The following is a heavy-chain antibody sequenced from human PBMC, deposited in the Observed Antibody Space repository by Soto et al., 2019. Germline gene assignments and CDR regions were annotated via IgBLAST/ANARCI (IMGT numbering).Heavy chain of an antibody. J-gene: IGHJ3*01. CDR1: GFTFDDYA. V-gene: IGHV3-9*01. Sequence: EVQLVESGGGLVQPGRSLRLSCAASGFTFDDYAMHWVRQAPGKGLEWVSGISWNSRSIGYADSVKGRFTISRDNARKSLYLQMSSLRAEDTALYYCAKDHDGEVVGAFDLWGPGTMVTVS. CDR3: AKDHDGEVVGAFDL. CDR2: ISWNSRSI. D-gene: IGHD3-16*01.